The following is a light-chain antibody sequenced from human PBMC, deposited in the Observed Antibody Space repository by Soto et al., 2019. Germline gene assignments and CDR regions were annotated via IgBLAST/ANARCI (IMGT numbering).Light chain of an antibody. J-gene: IGKJ2*02. CDR2: GSS. CDR3: QQYGTATCT. CDR1: QRVXSNY. V-gene: IGKV3-20*01. Sequence: VLTQFPYALSLSSGERATLSCRASQRVXSNYAAWYQQKPGQAPRLPXHGSSSRATGGPDRFSGRGSATTFTLLISRLEPEDFAVYYCQQYGTATCTFGQGTKVDIK.